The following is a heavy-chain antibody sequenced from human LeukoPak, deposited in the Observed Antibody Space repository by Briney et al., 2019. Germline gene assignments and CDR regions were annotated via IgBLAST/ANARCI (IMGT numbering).Heavy chain of an antibody. CDR1: GGSISTTNYY. J-gene: IGHJ5*02. Sequence: SETLSLTCTVSGGSISTTNYYWGWIRQPPGRDLEWIGSIYSSGNTYYNPSLESRVTISVDTSKNQLSLKLTSATAADTSVYYCXRXSGLRSPFDPWGQGTLVTVSS. CDR2: IYSSGNT. D-gene: IGHD3-3*01. V-gene: IGHV4-39*01. CDR3: XRXSGLRSPFDP.